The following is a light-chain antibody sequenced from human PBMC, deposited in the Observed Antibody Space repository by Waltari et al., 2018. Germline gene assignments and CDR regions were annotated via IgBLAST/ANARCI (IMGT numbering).Light chain of an antibody. CDR2: AAS. Sequence: ELVLTQSPGTLSLSPGERATLSCRASQSVSKYLAWYQQRPGQAPRLFIYAASTRATGIPDRFSGSGFGTDFSLTISRLEPEDFAVYYCQNHERLPAKFGQGTKVEIK. V-gene: IGKV3-20*01. CDR3: QNHERLPAK. CDR1: QSVSKY. J-gene: IGKJ1*01.